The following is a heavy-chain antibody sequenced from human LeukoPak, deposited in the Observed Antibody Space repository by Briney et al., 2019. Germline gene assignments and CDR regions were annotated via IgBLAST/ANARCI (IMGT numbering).Heavy chain of an antibody. V-gene: IGHV3-21*01. Sequence: GGSLRLSCAASGFTFSSYIMNWVRQAPGKGLEWVSSITSSGSYIDYADSVKGRFTISRDNAKNSLYLQMNSLRAEDTAVYYCAITLVILEHYFDSWGQGILVTVSS. CDR2: ITSSGSYI. CDR3: AITLVILEHYFDS. D-gene: IGHD4-23*01. CDR1: GFTFSSYI. J-gene: IGHJ4*02.